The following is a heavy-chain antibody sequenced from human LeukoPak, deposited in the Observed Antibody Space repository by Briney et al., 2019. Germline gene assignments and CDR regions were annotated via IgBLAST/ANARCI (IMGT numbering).Heavy chain of an antibody. Sequence: SVKVSCKASGGTFSSYAISWVRQAPGQGLEWMGGIIPIFGTANYAQKFQGRVTITADESTSTAYMELSSLRSEDTAVYYCARTPHGHSYGTLNYYYGMDVWGQGTTVTASS. CDR2: IIPIFGTA. J-gene: IGHJ6*02. D-gene: IGHD5-18*01. V-gene: IGHV1-69*13. CDR3: ARTPHGHSYGTLNYYYGMDV. CDR1: GGTFSSYA.